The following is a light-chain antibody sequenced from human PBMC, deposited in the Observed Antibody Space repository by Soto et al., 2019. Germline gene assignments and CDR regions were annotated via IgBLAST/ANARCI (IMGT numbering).Light chain of an antibody. J-gene: IGKJ1*01. Sequence: AIQMTQSPSSLSVSVGDRVTITCRASQDISTELGWYQQKPGKAPRLLIYGAFSLQSGVPSRFSGSGSGTEFPLTSSGLQPDDFATYYCLQDSKYPRTFGQGTKVEVK. V-gene: IGKV1-6*01. CDR2: GAF. CDR3: LQDSKYPRT. CDR1: QDISTE.